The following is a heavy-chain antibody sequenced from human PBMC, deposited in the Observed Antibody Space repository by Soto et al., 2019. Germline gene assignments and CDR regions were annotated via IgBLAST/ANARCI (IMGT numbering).Heavy chain of an antibody. J-gene: IGHJ3*02. CDR3: ARGGGVGVAGSAAFDM. D-gene: IGHD3-3*01. CDR1: GYPVTAYY. Sequence: QLHLVQSGAVVKKPGASVTVSCSASGYPVTAYYMHWVRQAPGRGLEWMGGINPATGAAKYTQTFQGWFTMTRDTTKRTGFMKLRGLTSEDTAVFYCARGGGVGVAGSAAFDMWGQGTLVTVSS. CDR2: INPATGAA. V-gene: IGHV1-2*04.